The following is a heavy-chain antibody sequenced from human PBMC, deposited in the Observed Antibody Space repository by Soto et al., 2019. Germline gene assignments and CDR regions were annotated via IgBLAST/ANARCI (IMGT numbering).Heavy chain of an antibody. CDR3: AKDRFLNYYDSSGYYSGFDY. V-gene: IGHV3-23*01. Sequence: PGGSLRLSCAASGFTFSSYAMSWVRQAPGKGLEWVSAISGSGGSTYYADSVKGRFTISRDNSKNTLYLQMNSLRAEDTAVYYCAKDRFLNYYDSSGYYSGFDYWGQGTLVTVSS. J-gene: IGHJ4*02. CDR1: GFTFSSYA. D-gene: IGHD3-22*01. CDR2: ISGSGGST.